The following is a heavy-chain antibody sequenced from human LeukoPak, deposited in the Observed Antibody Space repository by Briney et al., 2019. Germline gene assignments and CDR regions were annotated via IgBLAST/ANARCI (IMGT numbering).Heavy chain of an antibody. CDR3: ARGGSGSYYYYYYMDV. Sequence: SVKVSCKASGGTFSSYAISWVRQAPGQGLEWMGGIIPIFGTANYAQKFQGRVTITADKSTSTAYMELSSLRSEDTAVYYCARGGSGSYYYYYYMDVWGKGTTVTVSS. V-gene: IGHV1-69*06. CDR1: GGTFSSYA. J-gene: IGHJ6*03. CDR2: IIPIFGTA. D-gene: IGHD1-26*01.